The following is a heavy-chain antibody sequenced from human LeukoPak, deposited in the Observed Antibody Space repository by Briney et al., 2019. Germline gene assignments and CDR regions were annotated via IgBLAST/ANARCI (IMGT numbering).Heavy chain of an antibody. Sequence: GGSLRLSCTVSGLRFSTYAMSWVRQAPGKGLEWVSSISGSGGSTYYADSVKGRFTVSRDNSKNTVYLELNSLRAEDRAIYFCSKGGQNFDFSRFDYWGQGTLVTVSS. D-gene: IGHD3-3*01. CDR2: ISGSGGST. J-gene: IGHJ4*02. CDR3: SKGGQNFDFSRFDY. V-gene: IGHV3-23*01. CDR1: GLRFSTYA.